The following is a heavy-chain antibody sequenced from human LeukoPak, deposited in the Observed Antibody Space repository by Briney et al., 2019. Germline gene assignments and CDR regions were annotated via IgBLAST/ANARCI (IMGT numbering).Heavy chain of an antibody. CDR3: ARGLADYCSSTSCYGRRIDY. Sequence: PSETLSLTCAVYGGSFSGYYWSWIRQPPGKGLEWIGEINHSGSTNYNPSLKSRVTISVDTSKNRFSLKLSSVTAADTAVYYCARGLADYCSSTSCYGRRIDYWGQGTLVTVSS. CDR2: INHSGST. D-gene: IGHD2-2*01. J-gene: IGHJ4*02. CDR1: GGSFSGYY. V-gene: IGHV4-34*01.